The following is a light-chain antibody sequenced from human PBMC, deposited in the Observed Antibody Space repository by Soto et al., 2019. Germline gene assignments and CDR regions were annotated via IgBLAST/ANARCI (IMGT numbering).Light chain of an antibody. J-gene: IGKJ2*01. Sequence: DLQMTQSPSSLSASVGDRVTITCRASQSHSSYLNWYQQKPGKAPKLLIYAASSLQSGVPSRFSGSGSGTDFTLTISSLQPEDFATYYCQPSYSTPYTFGQGTKLEIK. V-gene: IGKV1-39*01. CDR3: QPSYSTPYT. CDR1: QSHSSY. CDR2: AAS.